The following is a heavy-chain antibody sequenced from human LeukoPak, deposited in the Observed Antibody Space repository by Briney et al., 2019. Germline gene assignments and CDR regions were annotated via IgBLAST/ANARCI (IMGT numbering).Heavy chain of an antibody. V-gene: IGHV4-34*01. Sequence: SETLSLTCAVYGGSFSGYYWSLIRQPPGKGLEWIGEINHSGSTNYNPSLKSRVTISVDTSKNQFSLKLSSVTAADTAVYYCANAIYDSSGYYPYWGQGTLVTVSS. CDR1: GGSFSGYY. J-gene: IGHJ4*02. D-gene: IGHD3-22*01. CDR3: ANAIYDSSGYYPY. CDR2: INHSGST.